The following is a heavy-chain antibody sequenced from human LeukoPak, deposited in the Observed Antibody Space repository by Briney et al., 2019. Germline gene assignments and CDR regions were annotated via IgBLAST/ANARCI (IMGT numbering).Heavy chain of an antibody. D-gene: IGHD5-18*01. CDR1: GFTVSSNY. J-gene: IGHJ6*02. CDR2: IYSGGST. Sequence: GGSLRLSCAVSGFTVSSNYMSWVRQAPGKGLEWVSIIYSGGSTYYADSVKGRFTISRDNSKNTLYLQMNSLRAEDTAVYYCARDIGYSYGYYGMDVWGQGTTVTVSS. V-gene: IGHV3-66*01. CDR3: ARDIGYSYGYYGMDV.